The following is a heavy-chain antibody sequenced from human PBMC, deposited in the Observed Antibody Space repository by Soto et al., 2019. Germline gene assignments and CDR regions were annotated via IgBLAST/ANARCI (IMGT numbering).Heavy chain of an antibody. CDR3: AKGGAYGKVGMDIVVVAAAVDY. V-gene: IGHV3-23*01. Sequence: EVQLLESGGGLVQPGGSLRLSCAASGFTFSSYAMSWVRQAPGKGLEWVSAISGSGGSTYYADSVKGRFTISRDNSKNTLYLQMNSLRAEDTAVYYCAKGGAYGKVGMDIVVVAAAVDYWGQGTLVTVSS. J-gene: IGHJ4*02. D-gene: IGHD2-2*03. CDR1: GFTFSSYA. CDR2: ISGSGGST.